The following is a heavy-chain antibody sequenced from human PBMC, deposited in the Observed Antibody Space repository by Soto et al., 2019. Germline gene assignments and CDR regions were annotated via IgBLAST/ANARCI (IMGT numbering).Heavy chain of an antibody. Sequence: EVQLVESGGGLVQPGGSLRLSCAASGFTLSSYWMHWVRQAPGKGLVWVSRINSDGSRTNYADSVKGRFTISRDNAKNTRYLQMNSLRAEDTALYFCARGLLRESYYTLGFWGQGTVVTVSS. CDR3: ARGLLRESYYTLGF. V-gene: IGHV3-74*01. CDR2: INSDGSRT. CDR1: GFTLSSYW. J-gene: IGHJ4*02. D-gene: IGHD1-26*01.